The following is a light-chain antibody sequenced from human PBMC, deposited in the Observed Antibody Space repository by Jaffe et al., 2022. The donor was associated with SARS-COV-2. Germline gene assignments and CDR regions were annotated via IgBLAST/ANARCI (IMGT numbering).Light chain of an antibody. CDR1: SSDVGAYNF. J-gene: IGLJ3*02. CDR3: CSFAGTYTWV. Sequence: QSALTQPRSVSGSPGQSVTISCTGTSSDVGAYNFVSWYQQHPGKAPKLVIYDVSKWPSGVPDRFSGSKSGNTASLTISGLQAEDEADYYCCSFAGTYTWVFGGGTKVTVL. CDR2: DVS. V-gene: IGLV2-11*01.